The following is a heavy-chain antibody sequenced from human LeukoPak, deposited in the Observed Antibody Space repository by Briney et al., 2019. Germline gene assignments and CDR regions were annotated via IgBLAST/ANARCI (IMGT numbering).Heavy chain of an antibody. CDR1: GYSISSGYY. J-gene: IGHJ5*02. V-gene: IGHV4-38-2*02. CDR3: AREGLIVVVPAAIGHNWFDP. D-gene: IGHD2-2*01. Sequence: SETLSLTCTVSGYSISSGYYWGWIRQPPGKGLEWIGSIYHSGSTYYNPSLKSRVTISVDTSKNQFSLKLSSVTAADTAVYYCAREGLIVVVPAAIGHNWFDPWGQGTLVTVSS. CDR2: IYHSGST.